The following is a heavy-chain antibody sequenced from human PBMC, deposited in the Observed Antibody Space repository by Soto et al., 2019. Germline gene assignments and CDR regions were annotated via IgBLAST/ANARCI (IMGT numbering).Heavy chain of an antibody. J-gene: IGHJ6*02. CDR2: IIPIFGTA. Sequence: SVKVSCKASGGTFSSYAISCVRQAPGQGLEWMGGIIPIFGTANYAQKFQGRVTITADESTSTAYMELSSLRSEDTAVYYCARDSRRDILTGYQPWFGVYYYYYGMDVWGQGTTVTVSS. CDR3: ARDSRRDILTGYQPWFGVYYYYYGMDV. CDR1: GGTFSSYA. V-gene: IGHV1-69*13. D-gene: IGHD3-9*01.